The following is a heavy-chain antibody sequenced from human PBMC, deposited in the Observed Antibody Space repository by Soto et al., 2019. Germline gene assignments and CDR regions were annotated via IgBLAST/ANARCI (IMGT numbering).Heavy chain of an antibody. CDR1: GYSIVSGYY. V-gene: IGHV4-38-2*01. Sequence: SETLSLTCAVSGYSIVSGYYWGVIRHPPGKVLEWIGSIYHSGSTYYNPSLKSRVTISVDTSKNQFPLKLSSVTAADTAVYYCASIDFSSGWPYFDYWGQGTLVTVSS. CDR3: ASIDFSSGWPYFDY. D-gene: IGHD6-19*01. J-gene: IGHJ4*02. CDR2: IYHSGST.